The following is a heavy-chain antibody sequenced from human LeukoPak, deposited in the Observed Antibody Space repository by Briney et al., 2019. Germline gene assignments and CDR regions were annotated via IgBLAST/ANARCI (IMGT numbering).Heavy chain of an antibody. CDR1: GFTFSSYG. CDR3: ARDGVWGSYSYYYMDV. D-gene: IGHD7-27*01. CDR2: IRYDGSNK. V-gene: IGHV3-30*02. J-gene: IGHJ6*03. Sequence: GGSLRLSCAASGFTFSSYGMHWVRQAPGKGLEWVAFIRYDGSNKYYVDSVKGRFTISRDNSKNTLYLQMSSLRAEDTAVYYCARDGVWGSYSYYYMDVWGKGTTVTVSS.